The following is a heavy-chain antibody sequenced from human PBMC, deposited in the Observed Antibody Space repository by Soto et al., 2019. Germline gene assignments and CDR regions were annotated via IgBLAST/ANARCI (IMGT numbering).Heavy chain of an antibody. CDR1: GYTFTSYG. CDR2: ISTYTGKT. V-gene: IGHV1-18*01. D-gene: IGHD3-3*01. Sequence: GASVKVSCKASGYTFTSYGFSWVRQAPGQGLEWMGWISTYTGKTNYARKLQGRVTMTTDTSTSTAYMELRSLRSDDTAVYYCARDRALERGAYWGQGTLVTVYS. J-gene: IGHJ4*02. CDR3: ARDRALERGAY.